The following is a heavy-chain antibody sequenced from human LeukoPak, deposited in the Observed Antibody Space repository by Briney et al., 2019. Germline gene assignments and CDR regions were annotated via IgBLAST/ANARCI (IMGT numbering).Heavy chain of an antibody. CDR1: GGTFSSYA. V-gene: IGHV1-69*05. CDR2: IIPIFGTA. J-gene: IGHJ4*02. CDR3: ARGYYDSSGYYYGAFDY. D-gene: IGHD3-22*01. Sequence: GASVKVSCKASGGTFSSYAISWVRQAPGQGLEWMGGIIPIFGTANYAQKFQGRVTITTDESTSTAYMELSSLRSEDTAVYYCARGYYDSSGYYYGAFDYWGQGTLVTVSS.